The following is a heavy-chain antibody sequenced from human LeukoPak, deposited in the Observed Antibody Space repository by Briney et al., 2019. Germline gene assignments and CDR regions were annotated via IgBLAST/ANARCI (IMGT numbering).Heavy chain of an antibody. Sequence: SETLSLTCAVYGGSFSGYYWSWIRQPPGKGLEWIGEINHSGSTNYNPSLKSRVTISVDTSKNQFCLKLSSVTAADTAVYYCARGSGSYGPGAFDVWGQGTMVTVSS. CDR3: ARGSGSYGPGAFDV. CDR2: INHSGST. V-gene: IGHV4-34*01. D-gene: IGHD1-26*01. CDR1: GGSFSGYY. J-gene: IGHJ3*01.